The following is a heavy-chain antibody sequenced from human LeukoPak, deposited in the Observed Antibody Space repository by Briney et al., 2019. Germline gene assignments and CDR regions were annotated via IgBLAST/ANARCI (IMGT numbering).Heavy chain of an antibody. CDR3: AKVTSSGYDDKYYFDY. J-gene: IGHJ4*02. D-gene: IGHD5-12*01. CDR1: GLTFDDYA. Sequence: GGSLRLSCAASGLTFDDYAMHWVRQAPGKGLEWVSGISWNSGSIGYADSVKGRFTISRDNAKNSLYLQMNSLRAEDTALYYCAKVTSSGYDDKYYFDYWGQGTLVTVSS. V-gene: IGHV3-9*01. CDR2: ISWNSGSI.